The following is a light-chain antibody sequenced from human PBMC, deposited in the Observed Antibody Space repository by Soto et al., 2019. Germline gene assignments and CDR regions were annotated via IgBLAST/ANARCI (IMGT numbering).Light chain of an antibody. CDR1: SSNIGIND. CDR3: AAWDDSLNGPV. J-gene: IGLJ2*01. Sequence: QSVLTQTPSASGTPGQRVTMSCSGSSSNIGINDVHRYRQLSGAAPQILIYDTAQRATGVPDRFSGSRSGTSASLTISGLQSDDEAEYHCAAWDDSLNGPVFGGGTKLTVL. CDR2: DTA. V-gene: IGLV1-44*01.